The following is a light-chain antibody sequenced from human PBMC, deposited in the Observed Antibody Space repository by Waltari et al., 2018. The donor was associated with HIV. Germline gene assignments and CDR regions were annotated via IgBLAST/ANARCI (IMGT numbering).Light chain of an antibody. CDR2: DAS. J-gene: IGKJ2*01. CDR3: QHRSSWPRGT. CDR1: QSISSY. V-gene: IGKV3-11*01. Sequence: EIVLTQSPATLSLTPGERATLSCRASQSISSYLAWYQQNPGQAPRLLIYDASNRATGIPARFSGSGSATDFTLTISSLEPEDFAVYYCQHRSSWPRGTFGQGTKLEIK.